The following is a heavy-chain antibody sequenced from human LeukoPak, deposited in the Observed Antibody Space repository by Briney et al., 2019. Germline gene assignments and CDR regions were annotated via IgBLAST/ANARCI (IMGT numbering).Heavy chain of an antibody. D-gene: IGHD3-10*01. CDR1: GFTFSSYW. J-gene: IGHJ3*02. CDR3: AKDPTPKLWFGDEVGAFDI. V-gene: IGHV3-23*01. Sequence: GGSLRLSCAASGFTFSSYWMSWVRQAPGKGLEWVSAISGSGGSTYYADSVKGRFTISRDNSKNTLYQQMNSLRAEDTAVYYCAKDPTPKLWFGDEVGAFDIWGQGTMVTVSS. CDR2: ISGSGGST.